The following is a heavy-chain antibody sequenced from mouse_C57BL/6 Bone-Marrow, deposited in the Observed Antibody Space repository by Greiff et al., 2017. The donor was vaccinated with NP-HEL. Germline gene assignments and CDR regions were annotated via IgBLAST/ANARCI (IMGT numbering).Heavy chain of an antibody. V-gene: IGHV1-81*01. Sequence: QVQLQQSGAELARPGASVKLSCKASGYTFTSYGISWVKQRTGQGLEWIGEIYPRSGNTYYNEKFKGKATLTADKSSSTAYMELRSLTSEDSAVYFCAREIYYGSSYEGDYWGQGTSVTVSS. CDR3: AREIYYGSSYEGDY. J-gene: IGHJ4*01. D-gene: IGHD1-1*01. CDR1: GYTFTSYG. CDR2: IYPRSGNT.